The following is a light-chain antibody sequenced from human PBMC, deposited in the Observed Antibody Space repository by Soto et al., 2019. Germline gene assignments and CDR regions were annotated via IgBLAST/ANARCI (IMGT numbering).Light chain of an antibody. CDR3: QQYDSSTVP. Sequence: EIVLTQSPGTLSLSPGERATLSCRASQSVSSSYLAWYQQKPGQAPRLLIYGASSRATGIPDRFSGSGSGTDFTLTISRLEPEDFAVYYCQQYDSSTVPFGQGTKVEIK. CDR1: QSVSSSY. J-gene: IGKJ1*01. V-gene: IGKV3-20*01. CDR2: GAS.